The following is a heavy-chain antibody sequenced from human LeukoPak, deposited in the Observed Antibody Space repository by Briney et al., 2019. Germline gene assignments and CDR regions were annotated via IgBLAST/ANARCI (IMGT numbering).Heavy chain of an antibody. CDR3: AKDIFSLLRDTAFDI. D-gene: IGHD3-10*01. V-gene: IGHV3-7*03. CDR1: GFTFSNYW. Sequence: PGGSLRLSCAASGFTFSNYWMSWVRQAPGKGLDWVANIEDDGGEKYYVDSVKGRFSISRDNAKNSLYLQMNSLRAEDTALYYCAKDIFSLLRDTAFDIWGQGTMVTVSS. J-gene: IGHJ3*02. CDR2: IEDDGGEK.